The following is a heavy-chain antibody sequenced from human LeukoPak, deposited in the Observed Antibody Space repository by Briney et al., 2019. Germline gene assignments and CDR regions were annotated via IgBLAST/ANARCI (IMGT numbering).Heavy chain of an antibody. J-gene: IGHJ6*02. CDR2: IYYSGST. V-gene: IGHV4-39*01. CDR3: ARHDYDFWSGYYYRYYGMDV. D-gene: IGHD3-3*01. Sequence: SETLSLTCTVSGGSISSSSYYWGWIRQPPGKGLEWIGSIYYSGSTYYNPSLKSRVTISIDTSKNQFSLKLSSVTAADTAVYYCARHDYDFWSGYYYRYYGMDVWGQGTTVIVSS. CDR1: GGSISSSSYY.